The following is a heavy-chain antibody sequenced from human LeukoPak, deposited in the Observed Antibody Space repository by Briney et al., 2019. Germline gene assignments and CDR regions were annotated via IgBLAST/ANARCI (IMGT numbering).Heavy chain of an antibody. J-gene: IGHJ5*02. CDR2: IYYSGST. D-gene: IGHD3-22*01. CDR3: ARGRLNTMIVVVINRNWFDP. CDR1: GGSISSGGYY. V-gene: IGHV4-31*03. Sequence: SETLSLTCTVSGGSISSGGYYWSWIRQHPGKGLEWIGYIYYSGSTNYNPSLKSRVTISVDTSKNQFSLKLSSVTAADTAVYYCARGRLNTMIVVVINRNWFDPWGQGTLVTVSS.